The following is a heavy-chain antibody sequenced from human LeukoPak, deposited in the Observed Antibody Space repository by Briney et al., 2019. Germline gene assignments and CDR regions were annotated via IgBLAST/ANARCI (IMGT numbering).Heavy chain of an antibody. CDR2: IRSKAYGETA. CDR1: GFTFGDYA. CDR3: TRDRGAYNLYDY. V-gene: IGHV3-49*03. Sequence: PGVSLRLSCTASGFTFGDYAMSWIRQAPGKGLEWVGFIRSKAYGETADYAASVKDRFTISRDDSKAIAYLQMNSLKTEDTAVYHCTRDRGAYNLYDYWGQGTLVTVSS. J-gene: IGHJ4*02. D-gene: IGHD1-1*01.